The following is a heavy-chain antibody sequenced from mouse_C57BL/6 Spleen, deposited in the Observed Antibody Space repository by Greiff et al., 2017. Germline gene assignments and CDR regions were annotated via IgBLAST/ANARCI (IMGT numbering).Heavy chain of an antibody. CDR3: TNYGSSSYFDY. CDR1: GFNIKDDY. V-gene: IGHV14-4*01. CDR2: IDPENGDT. J-gene: IGHJ2*01. Sequence: VQLKESGAELVRPGASVKLSCTASGFNIKDDYMHWVKQRPEQGLEWIGWIDPENGDTEYASKFQGKATITADTSSNTAYLQLSSLTSEDTAVYYCTNYGSSSYFDYWGQGTTLTVSS. D-gene: IGHD1-1*01.